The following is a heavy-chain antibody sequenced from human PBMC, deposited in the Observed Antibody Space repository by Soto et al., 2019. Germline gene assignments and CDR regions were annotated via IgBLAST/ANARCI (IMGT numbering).Heavy chain of an antibody. J-gene: IGHJ4*02. Sequence: QVQLVQSGAEVKKPGSSVKVSCKASGGTFSSYAISWVRQAPGQGLEWMGGIIPIFGTANYAQKFQGRVTITADKSTSTADMELSSLRSEDTAVYYCASRTYESRRAVAIDYCGQGTLVTVSS. V-gene: IGHV1-69*06. CDR1: GGTFSSYA. CDR3: ASRTYESRRAVAIDY. CDR2: IIPIFGTA. D-gene: IGHD6-19*01.